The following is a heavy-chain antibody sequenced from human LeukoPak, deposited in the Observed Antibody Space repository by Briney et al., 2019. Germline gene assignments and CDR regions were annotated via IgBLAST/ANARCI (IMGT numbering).Heavy chain of an antibody. D-gene: IGHD3-22*01. CDR2: ISGSSGRT. Sequence: GGSLRLSCVASGFSFTSYAMHWVRQAPGKGLEWVSSISGSSGRTYYADSVKGRFTISRDNSKNTLYVEMKSLRAEDTAVYYCAKVATSSGYSFDYWGQGTLVTVSS. J-gene: IGHJ4*02. CDR1: GFSFTSYA. CDR3: AKVATSSGYSFDY. V-gene: IGHV3-23*01.